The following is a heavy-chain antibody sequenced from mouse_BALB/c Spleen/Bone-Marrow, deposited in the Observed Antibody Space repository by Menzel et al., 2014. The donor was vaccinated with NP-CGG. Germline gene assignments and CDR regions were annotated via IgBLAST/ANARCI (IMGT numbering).Heavy chain of an antibody. CDR1: GYTFTNYW. CDR2: INPSTGYA. CDR3: SRRYYYYGSLDY. Sequence: QVQLQQSGAELAKPGASVKMSCRASGYTFTNYWMHWVKQRPGQGLEWIGYINPSTGYAEYNQKFRDKATLTADRYSSTAYMQLSSLTSEDSAVYYCSRRYYYYGSLDYWGQGTSVTVSS. J-gene: IGHJ4*01. V-gene: IGHV1-7*01. D-gene: IGHD1-1*01.